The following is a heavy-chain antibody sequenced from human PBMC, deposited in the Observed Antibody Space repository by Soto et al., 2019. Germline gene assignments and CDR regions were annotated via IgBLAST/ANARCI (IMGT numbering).Heavy chain of an antibody. CDR3: AKDRKGSYCSGGTCYSFDY. D-gene: IGHD2-15*01. J-gene: IGHJ4*02. V-gene: IGHV3-23*01. CDR2: ISGSGGST. Sequence: EVQLLESGGGLVQPGGSLRLSCAASGSTLGTYVMTWVRQAPGKGLEWVSAISGSGGSTNYADPVKGRFTISRDNTKNTLYLQMNSLRVEDTAVYYCAKDRKGSYCSGGTCYSFDYWGQGTLVTVPS. CDR1: GSTLGTYV.